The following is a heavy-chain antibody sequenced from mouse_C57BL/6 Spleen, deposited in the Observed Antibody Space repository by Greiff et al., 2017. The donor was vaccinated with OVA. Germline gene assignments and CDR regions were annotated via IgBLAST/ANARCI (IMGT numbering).Heavy chain of an antibody. CDR1: GYSITSGYY. Sequence: VQLKESGPGLVKPSQSLSLTCSVTGYSITSGYYWNWIRQFPGNKLEWMGYISYDGSNNYNPSLKNRISITRDTSKNQFFLKLNSVTTEDTATYYCARVSNYVFAYWGQGTLVTVSA. J-gene: IGHJ3*01. CDR3: ARVSNYVFAY. D-gene: IGHD2-5*01. V-gene: IGHV3-6*01. CDR2: ISYDGSN.